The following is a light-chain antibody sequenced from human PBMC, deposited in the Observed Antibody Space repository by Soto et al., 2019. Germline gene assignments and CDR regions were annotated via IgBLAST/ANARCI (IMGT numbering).Light chain of an antibody. J-gene: IGLJ2*01. CDR1: SSNIWAGYD. CDR3: QSYDSSLSGSV. CDR2: GNS. V-gene: IGLV1-40*01. Sequence: QSVLTQPPSVSGAPGQRVTISCTGSSSNIWAGYDVHWYQQLPGTAPKLLIYGNSNRPSGVPDRFSGSKSGTSASLAIIGLQAEDEADYYCQSYDSSLSGSVFGGGTQLTVL.